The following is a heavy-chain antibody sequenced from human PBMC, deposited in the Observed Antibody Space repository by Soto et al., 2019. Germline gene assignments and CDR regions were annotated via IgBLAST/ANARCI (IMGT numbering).Heavy chain of an antibody. V-gene: IGHV3-23*01. CDR2: ISGSGGST. Sequence: GGSLRLSCAASGFTFSSYAMSWARQAPGKGLEWVSAISGSGGSTYYADSVKGRFTISRDNSKNTLYLQMNSLRAEDTAVYYCAKDPRMLVVVAATRTGINFDYWGQGTLVTVSS. D-gene: IGHD2-15*01. CDR3: AKDPRMLVVVAATRTGINFDY. CDR1: GFTFSSYA. J-gene: IGHJ4*02.